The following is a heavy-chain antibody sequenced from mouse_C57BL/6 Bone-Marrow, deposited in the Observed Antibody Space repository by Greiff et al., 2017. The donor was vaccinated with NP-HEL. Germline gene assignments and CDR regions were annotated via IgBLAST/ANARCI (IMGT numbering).Heavy chain of an antibody. Sequence: QVQLQQSGAELVRPGASVKLSCKASGYTFTDYYINWVKQRPGQGLEWIARIYPGSGNTYYNEKFKGKATLTAEKSSSTAYLQLSSLTSEDSAVYFCARWRFWGRGTTLTVTS. V-gene: IGHV1-76*01. CDR2: IYPGSGNT. CDR1: GYTFTDYY. CDR3: ARWRF. J-gene: IGHJ2*01.